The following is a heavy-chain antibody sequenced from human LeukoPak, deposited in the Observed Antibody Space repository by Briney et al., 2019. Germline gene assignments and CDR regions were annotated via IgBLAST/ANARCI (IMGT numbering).Heavy chain of an antibody. D-gene: IGHD3-3*01. CDR3: ARGFWSGSFFDF. Sequence: SETLSLTCSVSGYSISSGFYWDWIRQPPGKGLEWIGSFHHSGSTPYNPSLNSRVSITVDTSKNQLSLKLSSVTAADTAVYYCARGFWSGSFFDFWGQGSLVTVSS. CDR1: GYSISSGFY. J-gene: IGHJ4*02. CDR2: FHHSGST. V-gene: IGHV4-38-2*02.